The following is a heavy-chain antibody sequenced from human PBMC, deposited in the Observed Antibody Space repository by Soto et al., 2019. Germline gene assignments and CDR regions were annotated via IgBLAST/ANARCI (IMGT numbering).Heavy chain of an antibody. D-gene: IGHD7-27*01. CDR3: AREGRDWGSDAFDI. J-gene: IGHJ3*02. CDR1: GGSISSYY. CDR2: IYYSGST. V-gene: IGHV4-59*01. Sequence: PSETLSLTCTVSGGSISSYYWSWIRQPPGKGLEWIGYIYYSGSTNYNPSLKSRVTISVDTSKNQFSLKLSSVTAADTAVYYCAREGRDWGSDAFDIWGQGTMVTVSS.